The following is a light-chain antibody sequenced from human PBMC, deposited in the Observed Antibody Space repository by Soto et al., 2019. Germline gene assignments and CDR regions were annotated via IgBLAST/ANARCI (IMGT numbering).Light chain of an antibody. V-gene: IGLV2-14*01. Sequence: QSALTQPASVSGSPGQSITISCTGASSNVGNYNFVSWYQQHPGKAPKLMIYEVSNRPSGVSNRFSGSKSGNTASLTISGLQAEDEADYYCSSFNSSSTRVFGGGTKLTVL. CDR3: SSFNSSSTRV. CDR1: SSNVGNYNF. CDR2: EVS. J-gene: IGLJ3*02.